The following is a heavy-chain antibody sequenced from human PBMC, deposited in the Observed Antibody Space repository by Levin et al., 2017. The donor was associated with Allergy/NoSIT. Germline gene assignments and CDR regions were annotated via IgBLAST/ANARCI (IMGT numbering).Heavy chain of an antibody. CDR2: ISSSSSYI. CDR1: GFTFSSYN. J-gene: IGHJ5*02. Sequence: PGGSLRLSCAASGFTFSSYNMNWVRQAPGKGLEWVSSISSSSSYIYYADSLKGRFTISRDNAKNSLYLQMNSLRAEDTALYYCAREGFSMIVPNWFDPWGQGTLVTVSS. D-gene: IGHD3-22*01. CDR3: AREGFSMIVPNWFDP. V-gene: IGHV3-21*01.